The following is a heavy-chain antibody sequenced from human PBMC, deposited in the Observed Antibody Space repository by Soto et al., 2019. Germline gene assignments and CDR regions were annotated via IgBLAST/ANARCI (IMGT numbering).Heavy chain of an antibody. D-gene: IGHD6-13*01. CDR2: ISSSGSSI. CDR1: GFTFSDFY. Sequence: PGGSLRLSCAASGFTFSDFYMTWIRQAPGKGLEWVSYISSSGSSIYYADFVKGRFTISRDNAKNLLYLQMNSLRAEETAVYYCARFPAAAGHYDFYGMDVWGQGTTVTVSS. CDR3: ARFPAAAGHYDFYGMDV. V-gene: IGHV3-11*01. J-gene: IGHJ6*02.